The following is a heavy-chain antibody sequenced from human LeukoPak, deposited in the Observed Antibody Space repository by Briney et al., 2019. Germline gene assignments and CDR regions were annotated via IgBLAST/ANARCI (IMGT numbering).Heavy chain of an antibody. V-gene: IGHV3-23*01. CDR1: GFTFGSYA. J-gene: IGHJ4*02. CDR3: AKRGVVIRVFLVGFHKEAYYFDS. D-gene: IGHD3-10*01. CDR2: LSGSGGGT. Sequence: GGSLRLSCAGSGFTFGSYAMGWVRQAPGKGLEWVAGLSGSGGGTNYADSVQGRFTISRDNPKNTLYLQMNSLRAEDTAVYFCAKRGVVIRVFLVGFHKEAYYFDSWGQGALVTVSS.